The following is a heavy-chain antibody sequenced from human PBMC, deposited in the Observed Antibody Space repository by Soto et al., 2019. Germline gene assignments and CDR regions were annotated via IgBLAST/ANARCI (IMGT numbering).Heavy chain of an antibody. CDR1: GYTFTSYG. CDR2: ISAYNGNT. CDR3: AREWGYYYDSSGYRLGAFDI. Sequence: ASVKVSCKASGYTFTSYGISWVRQAPGQGLEWMGWISAYNGNTNYAQKLQGRVTMTTDTSTSTAYMELRSLRSDDTAVYYCAREWGYYYDSSGYRLGAFDIWGQGTMVTVSS. D-gene: IGHD3-22*01. J-gene: IGHJ3*02. V-gene: IGHV1-18*01.